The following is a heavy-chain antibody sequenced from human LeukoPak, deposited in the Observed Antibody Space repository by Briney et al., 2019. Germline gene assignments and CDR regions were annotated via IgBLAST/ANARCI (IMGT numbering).Heavy chain of an antibody. CDR3: ARVTGYMIEDYFDY. V-gene: IGHV4-39*07. CDR2: IYNRGST. CDR1: GGYISSTSYY. Sequence: SETLSLTCTVSGGYISSTSYYWGWIRQPPGKGLEWIGIIYNRGSTDYNPSLKSRVTISVDTSKNQFSLKLNSVTAADTAVYYCARVTGYMIEDYFDYWGQGILVTVSS. D-gene: IGHD3-9*01. J-gene: IGHJ4*02.